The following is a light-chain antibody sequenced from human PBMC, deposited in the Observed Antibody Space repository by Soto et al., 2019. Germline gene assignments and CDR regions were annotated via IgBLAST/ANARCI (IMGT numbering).Light chain of an antibody. V-gene: IGLV1-44*01. CDR2: NNN. Sequence: QPVLTQPPSASGTPGQRVTISCSGSSSNIGSNIVNWYQQLPGTAPKLLIYNNNQRPSGVPDRFSGSKSGTSASLAISGLQSEDEADYYCAAWDDSLKGVVFGGGTKVTVL. CDR3: AAWDDSLKGVV. J-gene: IGLJ2*01. CDR1: SSNIGSNI.